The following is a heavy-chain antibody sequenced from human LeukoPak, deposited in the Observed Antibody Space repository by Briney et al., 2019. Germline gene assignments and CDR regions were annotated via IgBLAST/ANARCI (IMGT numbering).Heavy chain of an antibody. CDR1: GFTFSSYG. J-gene: IGHJ4*02. CDR3: AKFDADY. D-gene: IGHD3-9*01. CDR2: ISYDGSNK. Sequence: GGSLRLSCAASGFTFSSYGMHWVRQAPGKGLEWVAVISYDGSNKYYADSVKGRFTISRDNSKNTLYLQMNSLRAEDTAVYYCAKFDADYWGQGTLVTVSS. V-gene: IGHV3-30*18.